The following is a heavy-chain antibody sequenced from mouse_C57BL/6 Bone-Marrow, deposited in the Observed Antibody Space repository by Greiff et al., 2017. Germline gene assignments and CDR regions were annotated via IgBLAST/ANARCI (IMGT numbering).Heavy chain of an antibody. CDR3: ARGGNYGGYYFDY. V-gene: IGHV1-47*01. J-gene: IGHJ2*01. CDR1: GYTFTTYP. Sequence: VQLQESGAELVKPGASVKMSCKASGYTFTTYPIEWMKQNHGQSLEWIGNFHPYNDDTKYNEKFKGKATLTVEKSSSTVYLELSRLTSDDSAVYCCARGGNYGGYYFDYWGQGTTLTVSS. CDR2: FHPYNDDT. D-gene: IGHD2-1*01.